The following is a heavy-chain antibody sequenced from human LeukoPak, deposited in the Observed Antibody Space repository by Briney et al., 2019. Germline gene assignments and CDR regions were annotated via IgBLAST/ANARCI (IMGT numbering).Heavy chain of an antibody. J-gene: IGHJ6*03. CDR3: AKNLGGDYVYYYYYMDV. CDR1: GFTFSSYA. V-gene: IGHV3-23*01. CDR2: ISGSGGST. Sequence: PGGSLRLSCAASGFTFSSYAMSWVRQAPGKGLEWVSAISGSGGSTYYANSVKGRFTISRDNSKNTLYLQMNSPRAEDTAVYYCAKNLGGDYVYYYYYMDVWGKGTTVTVSS. D-gene: IGHD4-17*01.